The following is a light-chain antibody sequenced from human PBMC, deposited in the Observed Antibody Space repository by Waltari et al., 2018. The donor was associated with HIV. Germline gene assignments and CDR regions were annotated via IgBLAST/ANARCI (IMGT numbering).Light chain of an antibody. Sequence: DIVLTQSPGTLSLSPGERATLSCRASQSVDSSYLAWYQQKPGQAPRLLISGASSRATGIPDRFSGSGSGTDFTLTIRRLEPEDFAVYYCQQYGRSLTFGGGTKVEIK. CDR3: QQYGRSLT. J-gene: IGKJ4*01. V-gene: IGKV3-20*01. CDR1: QSVDSSY. CDR2: GAS.